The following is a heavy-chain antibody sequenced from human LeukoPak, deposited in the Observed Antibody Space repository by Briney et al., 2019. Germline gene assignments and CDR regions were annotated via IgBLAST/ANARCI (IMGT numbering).Heavy chain of an antibody. CDR2: ISAYNGNT. J-gene: IGHJ4*02. V-gene: IGHV1-18*01. CDR3: ATELNVDTAMAYFDY. CDR1: GYTFTSYG. Sequence: ASVKVSCKASGYTFTSYGISWVRQAPGQGLEWMGWISAYNGNTNYAQKLQGRVTMTEDTSTDTAYMELSSLRSEDTAVYYCATELNVDTAMAYFDYWGQGTLVTVSS. D-gene: IGHD5-18*01.